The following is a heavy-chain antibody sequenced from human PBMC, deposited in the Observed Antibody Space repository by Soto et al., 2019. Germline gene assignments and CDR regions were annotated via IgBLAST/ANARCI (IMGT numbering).Heavy chain of an antibody. V-gene: IGHV3-33*01. CDR3: ARSPPYCSGGGCYTFDN. CDR2: IWYDGDTR. J-gene: IGHJ4*02. D-gene: IGHD2-15*01. CDR1: GFTFSSYG. Sequence: GGSLRLSCAASGFTFSSYGMHWVRQAPGKGLEWVAIIWYDGDTRYYTDPVKGRFTISRDNSKNTLYLQMNSLRADDTAVYYCARSPPYCSGGGCYTFDNWGQGTLVTVSS.